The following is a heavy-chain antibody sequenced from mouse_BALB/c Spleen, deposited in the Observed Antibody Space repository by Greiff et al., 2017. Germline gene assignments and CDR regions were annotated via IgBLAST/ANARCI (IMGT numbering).Heavy chain of an antibody. D-gene: IGHD2-14*01. J-gene: IGHJ4*01. Sequence: DLVKPGASVKLSCKASGYTFTSYWINWIKQRPGQGLEWIGRIAPGSGSTYYNEMFKGKATLTVDTSSSTAYIQLSSLSSEDSAVYFCARSGRYDEGYAMDYWGQGTSVTVSS. V-gene: IGHV1S41*01. CDR2: IAPGSGST. CDR3: ARSGRYDEGYAMDY. CDR1: GYTFTSYW.